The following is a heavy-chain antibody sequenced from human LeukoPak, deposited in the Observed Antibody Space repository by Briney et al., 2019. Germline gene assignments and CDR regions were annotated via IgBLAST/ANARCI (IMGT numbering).Heavy chain of an antibody. D-gene: IGHD7-27*01. CDR1: GFTFSSYG. V-gene: IGHV3-7*01. J-gene: IGHJ6*02. CDR3: ARDSLINWGPGYFYYGMDV. CDR2: IKKDGSEK. Sequence: GGSLRLSCAASGFTFSSYGMSWVRQAPGRGLEWVANIKKDGSEKYYVDSVKGGFTISRDNAKNSLYLQMNSLRAEDTAVYYCARDSLINWGPGYFYYGMDVWGQGTTVTVSS.